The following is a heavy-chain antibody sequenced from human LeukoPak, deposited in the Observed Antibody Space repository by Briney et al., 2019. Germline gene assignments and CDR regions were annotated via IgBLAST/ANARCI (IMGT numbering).Heavy chain of an antibody. V-gene: IGHV1-2*02. D-gene: IGHD2-15*01. Sequence: GAAVTVSFKGSVYNFSVYYMHWVRQAPGQGVEWMGWMDTNSGDTIYAPKFLSRGSINRDTSITTAYMELSSLTFDDSAMYYCATRGGLTPNTLAMWGHGTMVTVSS. CDR3: ATRGGLTPNTLAM. CDR2: MDTNSGDT. CDR1: VYNFSVYY. J-gene: IGHJ3*01.